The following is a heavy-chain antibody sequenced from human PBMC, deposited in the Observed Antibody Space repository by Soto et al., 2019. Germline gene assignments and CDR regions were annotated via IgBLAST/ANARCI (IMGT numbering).Heavy chain of an antibody. CDR3: ARHYNSGTYPLDR. D-gene: IGHD3-10*01. CDR1: GVSISGYY. CDR2: IYYTGSA. Sequence: QVQLQESGPGLVKPSETLSLTCTVSGVSISGYYWSWFRQSPGKGLEWIGYIYYTGSASYSPSLRSRVTMSVDTSKNQFSLELNSVTAADTAVYYCARHYNSGTYPLDRWGHGTLVTVSS. V-gene: IGHV4-59*08. J-gene: IGHJ1*01.